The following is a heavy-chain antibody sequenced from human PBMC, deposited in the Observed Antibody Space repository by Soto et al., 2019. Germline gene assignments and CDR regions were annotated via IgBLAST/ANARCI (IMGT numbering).Heavy chain of an antibody. D-gene: IGHD4-17*01. CDR2: INHSGST. J-gene: IGHJ5*02. V-gene: IGHV4-34*01. CDR1: GGSFSGYY. CDR3: ARVSRHYGDYDWFDP. Sequence: QVQLQQWGAGLLNPSETLSLTCAVYGGSFSGYYWSWIRQPPGKGLEWIGEINHSGSTNYNPSLKSRVTISVDTSKNQFSLKLSSVTAADTAVYYCARVSRHYGDYDWFDPWGKGTLVTVSS.